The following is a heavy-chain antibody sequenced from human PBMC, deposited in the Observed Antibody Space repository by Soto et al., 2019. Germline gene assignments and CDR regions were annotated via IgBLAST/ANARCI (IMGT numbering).Heavy chain of an antibody. CDR2: IGISGDT. V-gene: IGHV3-13*04. D-gene: IGHD2-15*01. J-gene: IGHJ4*02. Sequence: GGSLRLSCEASGFTFSKFDMHWVRQPTGKGLEWVSTIGISGDTYYAVSVKGRFTISRDNAKNSLSLQMNSLRAGDTALYFCARGQEVGAHFFDSWGQGTQVTV. CDR3: ARGQEVGAHFFDS. CDR1: GFTFSKFD.